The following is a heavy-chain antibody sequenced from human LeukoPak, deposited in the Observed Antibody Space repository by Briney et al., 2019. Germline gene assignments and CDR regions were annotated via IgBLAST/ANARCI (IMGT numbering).Heavy chain of an antibody. Sequence: GESLKISCKASGYNFTNYWVAWVRQRPGKGLEWMGIIWPDDSDTRYSPSFQGLVSISVDKSISTAHLQWRSLKASDTALYFCARHSDVPLDLWGQGTLVIVSS. J-gene: IGHJ5*02. V-gene: IGHV5-51*01. D-gene: IGHD6-6*01. CDR2: IWPDDSDT. CDR3: ARHSDVPLDL. CDR1: GYNFTNYW.